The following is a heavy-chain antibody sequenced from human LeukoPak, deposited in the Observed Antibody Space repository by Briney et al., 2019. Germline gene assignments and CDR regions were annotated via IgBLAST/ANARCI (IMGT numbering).Heavy chain of an antibody. Sequence: PSETLSLTCAVSGGSISTSSNYWGWIRQPPGKGLEWFGSIYYSGSTCYNASLKSRVTISVDTSKNQFYLKLSSVTAADTAVYYCARPSDSYGFDYWGQGTLVTVSS. J-gene: IGHJ4*02. CDR2: IYYSGST. CDR3: ARPSDSYGFDY. CDR1: GGSISTSSNY. D-gene: IGHD5-24*01. V-gene: IGHV4-39*01.